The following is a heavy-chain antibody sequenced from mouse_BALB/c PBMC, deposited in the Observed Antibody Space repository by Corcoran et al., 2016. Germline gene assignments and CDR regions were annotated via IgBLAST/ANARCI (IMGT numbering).Heavy chain of an antibody. V-gene: IGHV3-6*02. Sequence: DVQLQESGPGLVKPSQSLSLTCSVTGYSITSGYYWNWIRQFPGNKLEWMGYIIYDGSNNYNPSLKNRISITRDTSKNQFFLKLNSVTTEDTATYYCARWGLLRGWYFDVWGAGTTVTVSS. D-gene: IGHD2-3*01. CDR3: ARWGLLRGWYFDV. CDR2: IIYDGSN. J-gene: IGHJ1*01. CDR1: GYSITSGYY.